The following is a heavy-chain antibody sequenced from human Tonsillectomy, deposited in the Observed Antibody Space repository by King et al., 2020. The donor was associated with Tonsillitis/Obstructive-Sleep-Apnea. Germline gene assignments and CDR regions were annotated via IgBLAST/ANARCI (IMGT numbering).Heavy chain of an antibody. Sequence: VQLVQSGAEVKKPGASVKVSCKASGYTFTHYAMHWVRQAPGQRLEWMGWINAGNGNTKYSQKFQGRVTITRDTSARTAYMELSSLRSEDAAVYYCARSITIFGVDPLDPWGQGTLVTVSS. D-gene: IGHD3-3*01. CDR2: INAGNGNT. CDR3: ARSITIFGVDPLDP. CDR1: GYTFTHYA. V-gene: IGHV1-3*01. J-gene: IGHJ5*02.